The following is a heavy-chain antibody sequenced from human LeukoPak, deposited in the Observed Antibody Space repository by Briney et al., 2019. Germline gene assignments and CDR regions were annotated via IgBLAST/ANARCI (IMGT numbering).Heavy chain of an antibody. CDR1: GDSVSSNSAA. D-gene: IGHD5-24*01. CDR3: AREGDGYYYYYYGMDV. CDR2: TYYRSKWYN. J-gene: IGHJ6*02. V-gene: IGHV6-1*01. Sequence: SQTLSLTCAISGDSVSSNSAAWHWIRQSPSRGLEWLGRTYYRSKWYNDYAVSVKSRITINPDTSKNQFSLQLNSVTPEDTAVYYCAREGDGYYYYYYGMDVWGQGTTVTVSS.